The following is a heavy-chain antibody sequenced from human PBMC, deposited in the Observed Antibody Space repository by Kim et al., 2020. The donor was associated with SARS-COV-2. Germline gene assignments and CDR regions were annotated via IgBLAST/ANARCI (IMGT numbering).Heavy chain of an antibody. CDR1: GGSVSSGSYY. CDR3: ARVEAVGDIVATVDS. Sequence: SETLSLTCTVSGGSVSSGSYYWSWIRQPPGKGLEWIGYIYYSGSTNYNPSLKSRVTISVDTSKNQFSLKLNSVTAADTAVYYCARVEAVGDIVATVDSWGQGTLVTVSS. J-gene: IGHJ4*02. CDR2: IYYSGST. D-gene: IGHD5-12*01. V-gene: IGHV4-61*01.